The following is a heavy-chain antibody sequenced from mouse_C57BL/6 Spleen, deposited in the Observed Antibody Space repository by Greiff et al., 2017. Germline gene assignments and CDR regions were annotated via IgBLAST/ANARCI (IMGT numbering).Heavy chain of an antibody. Sequence: EVMLVESRGGLVKPGGSLKLSCAASGFTFSSYAMSWVRQTPEKRLAWVATISDGGSYTYYPDNVKGRFTISRDNAKNNLYLQMSHLKSEDTAMYYCARDDYWGQGTTLTVSS. CDR3: ARDDY. J-gene: IGHJ2*01. V-gene: IGHV5-4*01. CDR2: ISDGGSYT. CDR1: GFTFSSYA.